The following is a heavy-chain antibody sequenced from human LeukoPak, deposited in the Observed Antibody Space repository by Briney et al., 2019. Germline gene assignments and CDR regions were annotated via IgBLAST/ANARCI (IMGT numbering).Heavy chain of an antibody. V-gene: IGHV3-7*05. J-gene: IGHJ3*02. CDR1: GFTFSSYW. CDR3: ARDHSSSSFPRDAFDI. CDR2: IKQDGSEE. Sequence: PGGSLRLSCAASGFTFSSYWMSWVRQAPGKGLEWVANIKQDGSEEYYVDSVKGRFTISRDNAKNSLYLQMNSLRAEDTAVYYCARDHSSSSFPRDAFDIWGQGTMVTVSS. D-gene: IGHD6-6*01.